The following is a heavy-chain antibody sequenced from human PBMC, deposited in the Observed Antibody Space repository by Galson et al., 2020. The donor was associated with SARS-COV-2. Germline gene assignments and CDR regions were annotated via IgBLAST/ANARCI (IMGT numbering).Heavy chain of an antibody. J-gene: IGHJ4*02. V-gene: IGHV1-18*04. CDR3: ARDRFSMAVAGHGDY. CDR1: GYTFTSYV. Sequence: SVTVSCTTSGYTFTSYVISWLRQAPGQGLEWMGWISAYNGNTNYAQKFQGKVTMTTDTSTSTAYMELRSLRSDDTAVYYCARDRFSMAVAGHGDYWGQGTLVTVSS. D-gene: IGHD6-19*01. CDR2: ISAYNGNT.